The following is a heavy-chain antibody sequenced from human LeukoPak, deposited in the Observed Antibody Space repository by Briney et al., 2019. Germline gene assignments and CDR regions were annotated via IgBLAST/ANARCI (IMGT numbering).Heavy chain of an antibody. V-gene: IGHV5-51*01. Sequence: GESLKISCKGSGYSFTSNWIGWVRQMPGKGLEWMGIIYPSDSDTRYSPSFQGQVTISADKSISTAYLQWSSLKASDTAMYYCARGSSGLQYYFDYWGQGTLVTVSS. J-gene: IGHJ4*02. CDR1: GYSFTSNW. CDR3: ARGSSGLQYYFDY. CDR2: IYPSDSDT. D-gene: IGHD3-22*01.